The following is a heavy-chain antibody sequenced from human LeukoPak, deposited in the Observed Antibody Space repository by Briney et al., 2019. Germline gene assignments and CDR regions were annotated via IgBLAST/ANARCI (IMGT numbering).Heavy chain of an antibody. Sequence: PGGSLRLSCAASGFTFKYYAMNWVRQAPGKGLEWISYIGPSSSSIYYADSIKGRFTISRDDANNSLYLQMNSLRAEDTAVYYCARHVVAVGFDYWGQGTLVTVSS. CDR1: GFTFKYYA. CDR3: ARHVVAVGFDY. J-gene: IGHJ4*02. D-gene: IGHD3-22*01. V-gene: IGHV3-48*01. CDR2: IGPSSSSI.